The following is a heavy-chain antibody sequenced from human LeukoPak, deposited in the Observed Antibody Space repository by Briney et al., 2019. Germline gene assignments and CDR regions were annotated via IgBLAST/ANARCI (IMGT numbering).Heavy chain of an antibody. CDR3: ATGYCSSTSCPIDY. J-gene: IGHJ4*02. D-gene: IGHD2-2*01. CDR2: ISSSGSTI. V-gene: IGHV3-11*04. Sequence: GGSLRLSCAASGFTFSDYYMSWIRQAPGKGLEWVSYISSSGSTIYYADSVKGRFTISRDNAKNSLYLQMNSLRAEDTAVYYCATGYCSSTSCPIDYWGQGTLVTVSS. CDR1: GFTFSDYY.